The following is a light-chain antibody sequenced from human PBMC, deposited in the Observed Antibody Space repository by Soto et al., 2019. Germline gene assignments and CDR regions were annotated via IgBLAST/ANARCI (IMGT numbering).Light chain of an antibody. CDR2: GAS. Sequence: DIQMTQSPSSLSASVGDRVTITCRAGQSIDTYLSWYQQKPGKGPKLLIYGASSLGSGVPSRFSGSGSGTDFTLTISSLQPEDCATYYCQQSYTTPITFGGGSKVDMK. CDR1: QSIDTY. V-gene: IGKV1-39*01. J-gene: IGKJ4*01. CDR3: QQSYTTPIT.